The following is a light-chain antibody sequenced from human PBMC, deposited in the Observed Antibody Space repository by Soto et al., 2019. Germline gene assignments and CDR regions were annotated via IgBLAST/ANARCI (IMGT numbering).Light chain of an antibody. J-gene: IGKJ1*01. CDR1: QRINKW. Sequence: DIQTTQSPSTLSASIGDRVTITCRASQRINKWLAWHQQKPGKAPKLLIYDASSLQSGVPSRFSGSGSGTDFTLTISSLQPEDFATYYCQQSYSTPNTFGQGTKVDI. V-gene: IGKV1-39*01. CDR3: QQSYSTPNT. CDR2: DAS.